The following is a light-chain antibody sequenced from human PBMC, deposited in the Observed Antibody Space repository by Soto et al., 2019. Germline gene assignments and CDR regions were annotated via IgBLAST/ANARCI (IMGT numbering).Light chain of an antibody. CDR3: SSYTSSSTLV. CDR2: DVS. J-gene: IGLJ1*01. Sequence: QSALTQPASVSGSPGQSITISCTGTRSDVGDYNYVSWYQQHPGKAPKLIIYDVSNRPSGVSDRFSGSKSGNTASLTISGLQAEDEADFYCSSYTSSSTLVFGTGTKVTVL. CDR1: RSDVGDYNY. V-gene: IGLV2-14*01.